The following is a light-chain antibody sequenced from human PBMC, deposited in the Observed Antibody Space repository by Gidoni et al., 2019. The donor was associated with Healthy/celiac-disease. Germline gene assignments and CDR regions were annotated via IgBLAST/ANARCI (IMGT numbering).Light chain of an antibody. CDR3: QVWDSSTRV. Sequence: SYELTQPLSVSLALGQTARITCGGNNIGSKNVHWYQQKPGQAPVLVIYRDSNRPSGIPERFSGSNSGNTATLTISRAQAGDEADYYCQVWDSSTRVFGTGTKVTVL. CDR1: NIGSKN. V-gene: IGLV3-9*01. CDR2: RDS. J-gene: IGLJ1*01.